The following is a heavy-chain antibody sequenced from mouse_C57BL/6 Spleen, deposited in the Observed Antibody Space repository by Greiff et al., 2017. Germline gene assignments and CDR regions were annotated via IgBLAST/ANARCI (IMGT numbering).Heavy chain of an antibody. J-gene: IGHJ1*03. D-gene: IGHD2-9*01. CDR3: ARPTMVTTRYFDV. Sequence: EVKVVESGGGLVKPGGSLKLSCAASGFTFSDYGMHWVRQAPEKGLEWVAYISSGSSTIYYADTVKGRFTISRDNAKNTLFLQMTSLRSEDTAMYYCARPTMVTTRYFDVWGTGTTVTVSS. CDR1: GFTFSDYG. CDR2: ISSGSSTI. V-gene: IGHV5-17*01.